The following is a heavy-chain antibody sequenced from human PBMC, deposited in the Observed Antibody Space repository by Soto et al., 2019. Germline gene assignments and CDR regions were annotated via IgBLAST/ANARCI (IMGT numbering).Heavy chain of an antibody. CDR3: ARGSGQMGAFDI. CDR1: GGSFSGYY. V-gene: IGHV4-30-4*08. Sequence: SETLSLTCAVYGGSFSGYYWSWIRQPPGKGLEWIGYIYYSGSTYYNPSLKSRVTISVDTSKNQFSLKLSSVTAADTAVYYCARGSGQMGAFDIWGQGTMVTVSS. D-gene: IGHD1-26*01. CDR2: IYYSGST. J-gene: IGHJ3*02.